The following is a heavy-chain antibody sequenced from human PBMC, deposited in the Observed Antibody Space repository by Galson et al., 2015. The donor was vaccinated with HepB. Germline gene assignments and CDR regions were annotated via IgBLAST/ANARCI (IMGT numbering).Heavy chain of an antibody. D-gene: IGHD6-13*01. CDR1: GFTFSSYG. CDR3: ARGSRIAAARGGGMDV. Sequence: LRLSCAASGFTFSSYGMHWVRQAPGKGLEWVAVIWYDGSNKYYADSVKGRFTISRDNSKNTLYLQMNSLRAEDTAVYYCARGSRIAAARGGGMDVWGQGTTVTVSS. V-gene: IGHV3-33*01. J-gene: IGHJ6*02. CDR2: IWYDGSNK.